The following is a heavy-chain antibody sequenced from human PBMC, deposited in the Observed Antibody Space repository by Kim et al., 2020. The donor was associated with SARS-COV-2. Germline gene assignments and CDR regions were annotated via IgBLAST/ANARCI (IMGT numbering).Heavy chain of an antibody. CDR1: GFTFSSYA. CDR2: ISYDGSNK. V-gene: IGHV3-30*04. CDR3: ARNRSFYAFDI. D-gene: IGHD3-10*01. Sequence: GGSLRLSCAASGFTFSSYAMHWVRQAPGKGLEWVAVISYDGSNKYYADSVKGRFTISRDNSMNTLYLQMNSLRTEDTAVYYCARNRSFYAFDIWGQGT. J-gene: IGHJ3*02.